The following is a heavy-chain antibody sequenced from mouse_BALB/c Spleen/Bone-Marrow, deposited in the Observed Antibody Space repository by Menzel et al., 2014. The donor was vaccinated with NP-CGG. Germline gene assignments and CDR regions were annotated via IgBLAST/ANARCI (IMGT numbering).Heavy chain of an antibody. CDR2: INPSNGRT. J-gene: IGHJ4*01. D-gene: IGHD1-1*01. Sequence: QVQLQQPGAALVKPGASVKLSCKASSYTFTGYWMHWVKQRPGQGLEWIGEINPSNGRTNYNEKFKSMATLTVDKSSSTAYMQLSILTSEDSAVFYCARLIYGSSYIVDFWGQGTSVTVPS. CDR1: SYTFTGYW. V-gene: IGHV1S81*02. CDR3: ARLIYGSSYIVDF.